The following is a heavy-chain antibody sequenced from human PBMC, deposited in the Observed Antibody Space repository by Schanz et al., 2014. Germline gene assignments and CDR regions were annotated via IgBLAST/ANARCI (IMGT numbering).Heavy chain of an antibody. Sequence: EVQLVDSGGGLVQPGGSLRLSCAASGFTVSNSYIHWVRQAPGKGLEWVSTIYSSGSTYYADSVRGRFTISRDNSMNTVYLQINSLRAEDTAVYYCASGGYCTNGVCNGGRNWFDPWGQGTLVTVSS. CDR1: GFTVSNSY. D-gene: IGHD2-8*01. J-gene: IGHJ5*02. CDR3: ASGGYCTNGVCNGGRNWFDP. CDR2: IYSSGST. V-gene: IGHV3-66*03.